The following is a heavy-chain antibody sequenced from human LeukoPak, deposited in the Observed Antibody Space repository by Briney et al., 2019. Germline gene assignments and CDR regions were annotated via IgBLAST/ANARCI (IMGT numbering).Heavy chain of an antibody. V-gene: IGHV3-7*01. CDR2: INQDGSAN. CDR1: GFTFSDYW. D-gene: IGHD3-16*01. Sequence: PGGSLRLSCAASGFTFSDYWMSWVRQAPGKGLEWVANINQDGSANYYLASVTRRFTISRDNAKNSLYLQMNSLIVEDTAVYYCARRLYYYYGMDVWGQGTPVTVSS. CDR3: ARRLYYYYGMDV. J-gene: IGHJ6*02.